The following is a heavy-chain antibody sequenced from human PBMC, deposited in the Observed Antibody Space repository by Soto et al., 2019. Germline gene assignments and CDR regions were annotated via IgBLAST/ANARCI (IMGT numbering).Heavy chain of an antibody. D-gene: IGHD3-22*01. V-gene: IGHV4-39*05. J-gene: IGHJ4*02. CDR3: MLGSGWKDFDY. Sequence: SETPSPPRTVSGGSLSRYYWGRVHQPPGKGLEWIGNIYYSGSTYYNPSLKSRVTISVDTSKNQFSLKLSSVTAADTAVYYCMLGSGWKDFDYWGQGTLVTVSS. CDR1: GGSLSRYY. CDR2: IYYSGST.